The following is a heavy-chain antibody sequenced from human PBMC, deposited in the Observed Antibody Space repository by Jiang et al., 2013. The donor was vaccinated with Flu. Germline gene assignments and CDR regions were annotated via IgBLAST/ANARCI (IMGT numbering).Heavy chain of an antibody. Sequence: APGQRLEWMGWVNTGNGNTKYSQKFQGRVAISSDTSANMASLELSSLRSEDTAVYYCARGGNMASRPKALDIWGQGTLVTVSS. CDR2: VNTGNGNT. D-gene: IGHD6-6*01. CDR3: ARGGNMASRPKALDI. J-gene: IGHJ3*02. V-gene: IGHV1-3*04.